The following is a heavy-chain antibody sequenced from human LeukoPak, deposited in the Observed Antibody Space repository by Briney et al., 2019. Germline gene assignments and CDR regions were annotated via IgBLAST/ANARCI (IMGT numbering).Heavy chain of an antibody. CDR2: ISVNSANT. CDR3: AKGVRLWFAFYFDY. CDR1: GFTFSNYA. V-gene: IGHV3-23*01. J-gene: IGHJ4*02. D-gene: IGHD3-10*01. Sequence: GGSLRPSCAASGFTFSNYAMTWVRQAQGKGLEWVSSISVNSANTYYADSVKGRFTVSRANSKNILYLQMNSLRVEDTAVYFCAKGVRLWFAFYFDYWGQGTLATVSS.